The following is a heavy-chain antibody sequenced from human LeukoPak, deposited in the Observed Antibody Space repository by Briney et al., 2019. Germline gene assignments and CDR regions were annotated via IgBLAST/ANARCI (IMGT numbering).Heavy chain of an antibody. CDR1: GESFSGHY. Sequence: SETLSLTCAVYGESFSGHYWSWIRQSPGKGLEWIGESNHGGSTKYNPSLKSRVTISVDTSKNQFSLRLSSVTAADTGVYYCARRPRNSGSDDGPSGLDYWGQGTLVTVSS. J-gene: IGHJ4*02. V-gene: IGHV4-34*01. CDR3: ARRPRNSGSDDGPSGLDY. D-gene: IGHD1-26*01. CDR2: SNHGGST.